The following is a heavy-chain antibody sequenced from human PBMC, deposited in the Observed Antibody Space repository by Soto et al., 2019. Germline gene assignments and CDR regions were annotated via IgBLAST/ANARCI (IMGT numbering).Heavy chain of an antibody. CDR3: AHTVYSTGDY. CDR2: IYWDDDK. D-gene: IGHD6-25*01. V-gene: IGHV2-5*02. CDR1: GFSLTTGGVG. Sequence: QITLKESGPTLVKPTQTLTLTCSISGFSLTTGGVGVAWIRQPPGKALEWLAIIYWDDDKRYSPSLRSRLTITRDTSKTQVVLTMTNMYPVDTATYYCAHTVYSTGDYWGQGTLVTVSS. J-gene: IGHJ4*02.